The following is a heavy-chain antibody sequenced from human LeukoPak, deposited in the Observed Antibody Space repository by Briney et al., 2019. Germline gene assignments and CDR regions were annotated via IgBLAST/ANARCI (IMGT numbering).Heavy chain of an antibody. CDR2: TGGSGEST. CDR3: AKGTTDYGSGYGMDV. J-gene: IGHJ6*04. CDR1: GFTFRNYG. Sequence: GGSLRLSCAVSGFTFRNYGMNWVRQAPGKGLEWDSATGGSGESTYYADSVKGRFTISRDNSKNTLFLQMNSLTAEDTAVYYCAKGTTDYGSGYGMDVWGKGTTVIVSS. V-gene: IGHV3-23*01. D-gene: IGHD3-10*01.